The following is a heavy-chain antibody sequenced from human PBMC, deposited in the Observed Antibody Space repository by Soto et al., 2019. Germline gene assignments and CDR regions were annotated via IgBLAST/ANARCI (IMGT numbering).Heavy chain of an antibody. Sequence: PSETLSLTCTVSGGSISSGGYYWSWIRQHPGKGLEWIGYIYYSGSTYYNPSLKSRVTISVDTSKNQFSLKLSSVTAADTAVYYCARVNYYDSSGYQYYFDYWGQGTLVTVSS. V-gene: IGHV4-31*03. CDR2: IYYSGST. D-gene: IGHD3-22*01. CDR1: GGSISSGGYY. J-gene: IGHJ4*02. CDR3: ARVNYYDSSGYQYYFDY.